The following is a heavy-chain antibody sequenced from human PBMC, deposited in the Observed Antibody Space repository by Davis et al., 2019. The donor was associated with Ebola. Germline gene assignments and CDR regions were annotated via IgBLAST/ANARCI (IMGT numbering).Heavy chain of an antibody. J-gene: IGHJ5*02. V-gene: IGHV4-4*02. Sequence: MPSETLSLTCAVSGGSISSSNWWSCVRQPPGKGLEWIGEIYHSGSTNYNPSLKSRVTISVDTSKNQFSLKLSSVTAADTAVYYCARVGGYSYALLGFDPWGQGTLVTVSS. D-gene: IGHD5-18*01. CDR2: IYHSGST. CDR1: GGSISSSNW. CDR3: ARVGGYSYALLGFDP.